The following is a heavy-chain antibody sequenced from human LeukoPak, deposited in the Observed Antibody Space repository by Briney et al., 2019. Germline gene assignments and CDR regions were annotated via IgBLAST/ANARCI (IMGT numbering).Heavy chain of an antibody. Sequence: GGSLRLSCAASGFTVSSDYMSWVRQAPGKGLEWVSVIYSGGSTYYADSVKGRFTISRDNSKNTLYLQMNSLRAEDTAVYYCARDHYYDSSGYYDYWGQGTLVTVSS. D-gene: IGHD3-22*01. CDR2: IYSGGST. CDR1: GFTVSSDY. CDR3: ARDHYYDSSGYYDY. V-gene: IGHV3-66*01. J-gene: IGHJ4*02.